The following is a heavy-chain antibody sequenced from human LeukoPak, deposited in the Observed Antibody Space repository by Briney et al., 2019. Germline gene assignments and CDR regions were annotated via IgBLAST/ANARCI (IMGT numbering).Heavy chain of an antibody. CDR3: ARDCIGCHGFDF. J-gene: IGHJ4*02. CDR2: VSAYADNT. V-gene: IGHV1-18*01. CDR1: GYSFINYG. Sequence: GASVKVSCKTSGYSFINYGITWVRQAPGQGLEWMGWVSAYADNTNYVQKFQGRVSMTTDTSTNTAYMELRSLRPDDTAVHYCARDCIGCHGFDFWGQRTLVTVSS. D-gene: IGHD2-15*01.